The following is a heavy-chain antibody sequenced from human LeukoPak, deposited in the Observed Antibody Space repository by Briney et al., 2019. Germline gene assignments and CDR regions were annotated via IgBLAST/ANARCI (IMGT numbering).Heavy chain of an antibody. CDR3: ARGEWLQSQGYFDY. CDR2: INPNSGGK. D-gene: IGHD5-24*01. J-gene: IGHJ4*02. V-gene: IGHV1-2*02. Sequence: PGGSVTVSCKASGYTFTGYYMHWVGQAPGQGVEWMGWINPNSGGKKYAQRFQGRVTMTRDTSISTAYIELSRLRSDDTAVYYCARGEWLQSQGYFDYWGQGTLVTVSS. CDR1: GYTFTGYY.